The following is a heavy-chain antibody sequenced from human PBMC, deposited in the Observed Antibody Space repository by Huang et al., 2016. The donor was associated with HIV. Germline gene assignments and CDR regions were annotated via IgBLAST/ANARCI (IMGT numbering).Heavy chain of an antibody. J-gene: IGHJ6*03. CDR1: GLMFGDYT. CDR2: IRSKAYGATK. CDR3: EGGGYYDENYSYYMDV. V-gene: IGHV3-49*03. Sequence: EVHLVESGGGLVQPGRSLRLSCTASGLMFGDYTMSWFRQDPGKGVEEVGFIRSKAYGATKNYAASVKGRCTISRDDSNTIVELQRNSLKSEDTAVYFCEGGGYYDENYSYYMDVWGKGTAVTVSS. D-gene: IGHD1-26*01.